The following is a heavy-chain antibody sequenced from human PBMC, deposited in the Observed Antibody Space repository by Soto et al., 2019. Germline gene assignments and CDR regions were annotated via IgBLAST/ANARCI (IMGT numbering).Heavy chain of an antibody. Sequence: QVQLVQSGADVKKPGASVKVSCKASRYTFTGDYMHWVRQAPGQGLEWMGWIDPNSGGTDYAQKFQGRVTMTRDTSISTAYMELSRLRVDDTAVYYCAKVMSGSYLGHGYYFDNWGQGTLVTVSS. V-gene: IGHV1-2*02. CDR1: RYTFTGDY. CDR3: AKVMSGSYLGHGYYFDN. J-gene: IGHJ4*02. CDR2: IDPNSGGT. D-gene: IGHD1-26*01.